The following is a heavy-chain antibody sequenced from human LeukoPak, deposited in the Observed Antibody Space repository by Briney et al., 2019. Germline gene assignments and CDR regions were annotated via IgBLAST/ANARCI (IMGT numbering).Heavy chain of an antibody. J-gene: IGHJ4*02. CDR3: ARDRGYGYYYDSSGYYYFDY. CDR2: IYYSGST. CDR1: GGSISSYY. D-gene: IGHD3-22*01. V-gene: IGHV4-59*12. Sequence: PSETLSLTRTVSGGSISSYYWSWIRQPPGKGLEWIGYIYYSGSTNYNPSLKSRVTISVDTSKNQFSLKLSSVTAADTAVYYCARDRGYGYYYDSSGYYYFDYWGQGTLVTVSS.